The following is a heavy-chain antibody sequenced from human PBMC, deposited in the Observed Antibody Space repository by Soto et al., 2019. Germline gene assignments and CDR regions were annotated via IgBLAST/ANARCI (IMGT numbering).Heavy chain of an antibody. CDR1: GFTFSNAW. CDR2: IKSKTDGGTT. J-gene: IGHJ6*02. D-gene: IGHD2-15*01. CDR3: GSCYREPYYYGMDV. V-gene: IGHV3-15*01. Sequence: PGGSLRLSCAASGFTFSNAWMSWVRQAPGKGLEWVGRIKSKTDGGTTDYAAPVKGRFTISRDDSKNTLYLQMNSLKTEDTAVYYCGSCYREPYYYGMDVWGQGXTVTVPS.